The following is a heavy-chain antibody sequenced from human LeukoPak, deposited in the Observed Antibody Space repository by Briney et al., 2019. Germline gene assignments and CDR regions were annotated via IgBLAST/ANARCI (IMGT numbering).Heavy chain of an antibody. CDR2: ISTSSSYI. CDR3: ARGLGSGYYFPFDY. CDR1: GFTFSSYA. V-gene: IGHV3-21*04. J-gene: IGHJ4*02. Sequence: GGSLRLSCAASGFTFSSYAMNWVRQAPGKGLEWVSFISTSSSYIYYADSVKGRFTISRDNAKNSLYLQMNSLRAEDTALYYCARGLGSGYYFPFDYWGQGTLVTVSS. D-gene: IGHD3-22*01.